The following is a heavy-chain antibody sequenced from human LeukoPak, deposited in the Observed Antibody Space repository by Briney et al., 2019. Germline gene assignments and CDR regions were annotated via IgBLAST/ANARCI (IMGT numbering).Heavy chain of an antibody. D-gene: IGHD6-13*01. V-gene: IGHV3-23*01. CDR3: AKALEQETVIALDS. Sequence: GGSLRLSCAASGSTFSTYAMSWVRQAPGKGLEWVSAISGSGGSTYYADSVKGRSTISRDNSKNTLYLQMNSLRAEDTSIYFCAKALEQETVIALDSWGQGTLVTVSS. J-gene: IGHJ4*02. CDR1: GSTFSTYA. CDR2: ISGSGGST.